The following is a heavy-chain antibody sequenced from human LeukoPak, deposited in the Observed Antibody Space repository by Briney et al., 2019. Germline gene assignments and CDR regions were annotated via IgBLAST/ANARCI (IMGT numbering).Heavy chain of an antibody. D-gene: IGHD3-16*01. Sequence: GGSLRLSCAASGFTFSSYSMNWVRQAPGKGLEWVPSISSSSYIYYADSVKGRFTISRDNAKNSLYLQMNSLRAEDTAVYYCARDHSDYVWGSYGGLNYFDYWGQGTLVTVSS. J-gene: IGHJ4*02. CDR1: GFTFSSYS. CDR3: ARDHSDYVWGSYGGLNYFDY. CDR2: ISSSSYI. V-gene: IGHV3-21*01.